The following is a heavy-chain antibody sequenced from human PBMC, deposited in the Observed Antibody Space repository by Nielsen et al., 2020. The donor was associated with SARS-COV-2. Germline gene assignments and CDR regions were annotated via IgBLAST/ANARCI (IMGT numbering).Heavy chain of an antibody. D-gene: IGHD4-17*01. J-gene: IGHJ4*02. Sequence: WIRQPPGKGLEWIGSIYFSGSTYYNPSLKRRLTISVDTSKNQFSLKVTSLTAADTAVYYCATAYGGRWGQGTLVTVPS. CDR2: IYFSGST. V-gene: IGHV4-30-4*01. CDR3: ATAYGGR.